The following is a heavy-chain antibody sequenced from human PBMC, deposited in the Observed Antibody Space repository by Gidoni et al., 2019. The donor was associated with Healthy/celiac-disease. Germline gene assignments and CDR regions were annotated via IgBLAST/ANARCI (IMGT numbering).Heavy chain of an antibody. D-gene: IGHD3-9*01. Sequence: QVQLVQSGAEVKKPGASVKVSCKASGYTFTSYYMHWVRQAPGQGLEWMGIINPSGGSTSYAQKFQGRVTMTRDTSTSTVYMELSSLRSEDTAVYYCASGPGRYFDWLLGAFDIWGQGTMVTVSS. CDR2: INPSGGST. CDR1: GYTFTSYY. V-gene: IGHV1-46*01. CDR3: ASGPGRYFDWLLGAFDI. J-gene: IGHJ3*02.